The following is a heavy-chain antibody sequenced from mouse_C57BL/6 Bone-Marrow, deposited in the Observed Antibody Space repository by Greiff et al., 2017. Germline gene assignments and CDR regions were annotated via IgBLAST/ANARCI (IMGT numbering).Heavy chain of an antibody. CDR1: GFSLTSSG. J-gene: IGHJ4*01. Sequence: QVQLKESGPGLVQPSQSLSITCTVSGFSLTSSGVHWVRQPPGKGLEWLGVIWSGGSTDYNAAFISRLSISKDNSKSQVFFKMNSLQADDTAIYYCAKKDYYAMDYWGQGTSVTVSS. CDR2: IWSGGST. V-gene: IGHV2-4*01. CDR3: AKKDYYAMDY.